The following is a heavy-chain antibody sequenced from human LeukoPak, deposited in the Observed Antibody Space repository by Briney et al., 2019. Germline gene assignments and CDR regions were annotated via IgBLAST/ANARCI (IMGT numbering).Heavy chain of an antibody. CDR1: GGSINTYY. CDR3: ARVMVRVYYFDC. V-gene: IGHV4-59*12. CDR2: ISYGGGT. J-gene: IGHJ4*02. D-gene: IGHD3-10*01. Sequence: PSETLSLTCSISGGSINTYYWSWLRQPPGKGLEWIGFISYGGGTNYNPSLKSRVSISVDTSKNQFSLKLSSVTAADTAVYYCARVMVRVYYFDCWGQGTLVTVSS.